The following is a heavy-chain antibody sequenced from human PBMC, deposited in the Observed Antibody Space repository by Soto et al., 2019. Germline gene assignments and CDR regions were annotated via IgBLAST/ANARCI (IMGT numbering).Heavy chain of an antibody. Sequence: EVQLLESGGDLVQPGGSLRLSCAASGFSFGGYGMSWVRQAPGKGLEWVSALSGSGSTTYYADSVRGRFIISRDNSRDTLFLQMNSMRAEDTALYFCAKASKGYTGDDLDYWGQGTVVTVSP. V-gene: IGHV3-23*01. CDR2: LSGSGSTT. CDR3: AKASKGYTGDDLDY. D-gene: IGHD1-26*01. J-gene: IGHJ4*02. CDR1: GFSFGGYG.